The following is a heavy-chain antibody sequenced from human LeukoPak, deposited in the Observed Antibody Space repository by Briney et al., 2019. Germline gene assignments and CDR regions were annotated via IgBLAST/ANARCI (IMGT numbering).Heavy chain of an antibody. CDR2: IYYSGST. V-gene: IGHV4-59*01. D-gene: IGHD5/OR15-5a*01. Sequence: SETLSLTCTVSGGSISSYYWSWIRQPPGKGLEWIGYIYYSGSTNYNPSLKSRVTLSVDTSKNQFSLKLSSVTAADTAVYYCARDDVWANAFDIWGQGTMVTVSS. CDR3: ARDDVWANAFDI. CDR1: GGSISSYY. J-gene: IGHJ3*02.